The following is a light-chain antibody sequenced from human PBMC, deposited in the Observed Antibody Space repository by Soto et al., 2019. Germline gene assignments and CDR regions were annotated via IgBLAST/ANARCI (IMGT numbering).Light chain of an antibody. CDR2: KTS. Sequence: DIHMTQSPSTLSASVGDRVTITCRASPSISIWLAWYQHKPGKAPNLLIYKTSSLESGVPSRFSGSGSGTEFTLTISSLQPDDFATYYCQHYNDYSWTFGQGTKVEIK. CDR1: PSISIW. V-gene: IGKV1-5*03. J-gene: IGKJ1*01. CDR3: QHYNDYSWT.